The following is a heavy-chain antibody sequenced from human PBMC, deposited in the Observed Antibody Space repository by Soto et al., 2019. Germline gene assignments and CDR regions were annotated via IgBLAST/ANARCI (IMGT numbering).Heavy chain of an antibody. V-gene: IGHV4-59*01. D-gene: IGHD3-3*01. CDR2: IYYSGST. CDR1: GGSISSYY. CDR3: ARAQPSRFWEGLFSGMDV. J-gene: IGHJ6*02. Sequence: SETLSLTCTVSGGSISSYYWSWIRQPPGKGLEWIGYIYYSGSTNYNPSLKSRVTISVDTSKNQFSLKLRSDDTAVYYCARAQPSRFWEGLFSGMDVWGQGTTLTVSS.